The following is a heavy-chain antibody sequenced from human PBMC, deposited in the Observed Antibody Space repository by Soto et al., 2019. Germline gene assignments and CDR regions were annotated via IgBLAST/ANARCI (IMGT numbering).Heavy chain of an antibody. CDR1: GYTFTSYA. J-gene: IGHJ4*02. D-gene: IGHD6-13*01. CDR2: INAGNGNT. V-gene: IGHV1-3*01. CDR3: ARDAGSSWYYFDY. Sequence: ASVNVSCKASGYTFTSYAMHWVRQAPGQRLEWMGWINAGNGNTKYSQKFQGRVTITRDTSASTAYMELSSLRSEDTAVYYCARDAGSSWYYFDYWGQGTLVTVSS.